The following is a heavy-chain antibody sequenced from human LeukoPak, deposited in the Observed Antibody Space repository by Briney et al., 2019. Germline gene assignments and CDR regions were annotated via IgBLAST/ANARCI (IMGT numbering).Heavy chain of an antibody. D-gene: IGHD6-19*01. J-gene: IGHJ4*02. CDR1: GYTFTSYD. CDR2: MNPNSGNT. Sequence: ASVKVSCKASGYTFTSYDINWVRQATGQGLEWMGWMNPNSGNTGYAQKFQGRVTITRNTSISTAYMELSSLRSEDTAVYYCAKGTSSGWYIDYWGQGTLVTVSS. V-gene: IGHV1-8*03. CDR3: AKGTSSGWYIDY.